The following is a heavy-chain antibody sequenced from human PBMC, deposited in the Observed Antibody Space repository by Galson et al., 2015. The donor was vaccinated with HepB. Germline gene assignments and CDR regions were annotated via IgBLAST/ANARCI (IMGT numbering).Heavy chain of an antibody. CDR3: ARVPLSSRYGYYGMDV. J-gene: IGHJ6*02. D-gene: IGHD6-13*01. V-gene: IGHV1-18*01. Sequence: SVKVSCKASGYTFTSYGISWVRQAPGQGLEWMGWISAYNGNTNYAQKLQGRVTMTTDTSTSTAYMELRSLRSDDTAVYYCARVPLSSRYGYYGMDVWGQGTTVTVSS. CDR1: GYTFTSYG. CDR2: ISAYNGNT.